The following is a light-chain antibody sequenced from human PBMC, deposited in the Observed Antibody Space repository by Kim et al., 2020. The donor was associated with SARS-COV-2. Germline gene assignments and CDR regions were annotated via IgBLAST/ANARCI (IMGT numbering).Light chain of an antibody. CDR2: AAS. CDR1: QSISSY. J-gene: IGKJ2*01. V-gene: IGKV1-39*01. Sequence: SASVGDRVTITCRASQSISSYLNWYLQKPGKAPKLLIYAASSLQSGVPSRFSGSGSGTDFTLAISSLQPEDFATYYCQQSYSTPYTFGQGTKLEIK. CDR3: QQSYSTPYT.